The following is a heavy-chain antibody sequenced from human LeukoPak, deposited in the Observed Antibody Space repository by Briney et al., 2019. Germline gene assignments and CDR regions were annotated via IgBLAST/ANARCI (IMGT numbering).Heavy chain of an antibody. Sequence: SVKVSCKASGGTFSSYAMSWVRQAPGQGLEWMGGIFHIVGTAYNAQKLKGSATITADTSTSTAYMLLSSLRSEDTAVYYCARSSHCSSTSCYAGRDWFDPWGQGTLVTVSS. D-gene: IGHD2-2*01. CDR3: ARSSHCSSTSCYAGRDWFDP. CDR1: GGTFSSYA. CDR2: IFHIVGTA. J-gene: IGHJ5*02. V-gene: IGHV1-69*06.